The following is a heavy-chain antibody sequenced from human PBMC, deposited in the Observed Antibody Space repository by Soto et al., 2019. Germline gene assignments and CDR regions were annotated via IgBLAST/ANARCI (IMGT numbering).Heavy chain of an antibody. CDR1: GYTFTSYG. V-gene: IGHV1-18*04. Sequence: ASVKVSCKASGYTFTSYGISWVRQAPGQGLEWMGWISAYNGNTNYAQKLQGRVTMTTDTSTSTAYMELRSLRSDDTAVYYCARDPYYYDSSGYQAHDAFDIWGQGTMVTV. J-gene: IGHJ3*02. CDR2: ISAYNGNT. CDR3: ARDPYYYDSSGYQAHDAFDI. D-gene: IGHD3-22*01.